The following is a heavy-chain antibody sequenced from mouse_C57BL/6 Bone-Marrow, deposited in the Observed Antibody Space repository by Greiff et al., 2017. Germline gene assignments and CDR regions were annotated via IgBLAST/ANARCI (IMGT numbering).Heavy chain of an antibody. J-gene: IGHJ2*01. CDR1: GYTFTSYG. D-gene: IGHD4-1*01. V-gene: IGHV1-81*01. CDR2: IYPRSGNT. Sequence: QVHVKQSGAELARPGASVKLSCKASGYTFTSYGISWVKQRTGQGLEWIGEIYPRSGNTYYNEKFKGKATLTADKSSSTAYMELRSLTSEDSAVYFCAETELGRGYWGQGTTLTVSS. CDR3: AETELGRGY.